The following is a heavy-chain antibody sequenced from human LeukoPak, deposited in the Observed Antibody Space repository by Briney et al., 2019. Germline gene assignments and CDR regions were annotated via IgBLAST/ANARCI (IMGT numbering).Heavy chain of an antibody. J-gene: IGHJ4*02. CDR2: INHSGST. D-gene: IGHD2-2*01. CDR3: ARGLVVVPAAIIGGSYFDY. V-gene: IGHV4-34*01. CDR1: GGSFSGYY. Sequence: TSETLSLTCAVYGGSFSGYYWSWIRQPPGKGLEWIGEINHSGSTNYNPSLKSRVTISVGTSKNQFSLKLSSVTAADTAVYYCARGLVVVPAAIIGGSYFDYWGQGTLVTVSS.